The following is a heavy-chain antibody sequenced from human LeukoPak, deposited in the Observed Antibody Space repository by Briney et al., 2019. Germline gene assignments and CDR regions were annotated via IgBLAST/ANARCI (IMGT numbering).Heavy chain of an antibody. J-gene: IGHJ3*02. CDR3: ARGGNAFDI. Sequence: PGKSLRLSCAASGFTFSSFGMHWVRQAPGKGLEWVAVIWYDGSEKFYADSVKGRFTISRDNSKNTLYLQVNSLRVEDTAAYYCARGGNAFDIWGQGTVVTVSS. D-gene: IGHD1-14*01. V-gene: IGHV3-33*01. CDR1: GFTFSSFG. CDR2: IWYDGSEK.